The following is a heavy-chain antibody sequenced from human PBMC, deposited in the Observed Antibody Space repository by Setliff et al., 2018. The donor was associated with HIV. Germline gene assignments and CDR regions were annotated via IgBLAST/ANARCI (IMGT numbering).Heavy chain of an antibody. J-gene: IGHJ6*03. V-gene: IGHV4-39*07. CDR1: GGSINSSTYY. CDR2: FYYSGRT. D-gene: IGHD7-27*01. CDR3: ARVSPLTHYYYMDM. Sequence: SETLSLTCTVSGGSINSSTYYWGWIRQPPGKGLEWIGSFYYSGRTYYSPSLRSRVTISVDTSKNQFSLELSSVTAADTAVYYCARVSPLTHYYYMDMWGKGTTVTVSS.